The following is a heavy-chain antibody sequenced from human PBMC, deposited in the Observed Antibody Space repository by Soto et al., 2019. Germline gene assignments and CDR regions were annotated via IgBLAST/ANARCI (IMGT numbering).Heavy chain of an antibody. Sequence: QTLSLTCAISGDSVSSNSAAWNWIRQSPSRGLEWLGRTYYRSKWYSAYAGSVKSRITINADTSKNQFSLHLNSVTPQDTAVYYCARGPSPLAYWGRGTVVTVSS. CDR1: GDSVSSNSAA. V-gene: IGHV6-1*01. J-gene: IGHJ4*02. CDR3: ARGPSPLAY. CDR2: TYYRSKWYS.